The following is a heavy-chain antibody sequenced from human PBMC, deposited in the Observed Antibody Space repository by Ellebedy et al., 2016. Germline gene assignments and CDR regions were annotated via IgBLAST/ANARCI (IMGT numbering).Heavy chain of an antibody. CDR1: GYPLTEMS. Sequence: ASVKVSCKVSGYPLTEMSMHWVRQSPGKGLEWMGGYDPEVGKTVDAQRFQARLTMTEDASADTAYMELSSLRAEDTAVYFCATGDYGDYGLVWGQGTKVTVSS. V-gene: IGHV1-24*01. CDR3: ATGDYGDYGLV. D-gene: IGHD4-17*01. CDR2: YDPEVGKT. J-gene: IGHJ3*01.